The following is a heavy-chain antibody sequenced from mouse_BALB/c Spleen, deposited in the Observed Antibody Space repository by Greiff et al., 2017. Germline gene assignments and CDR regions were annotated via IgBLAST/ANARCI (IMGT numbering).Heavy chain of an antibody. CDR1: GFSLSTSGMG. Sequence: QVTLKVSGPGILQPSQTLSLTCSFSGFSLSTSGMGVSWIRQPSGKGLEWLAHIYWDDDKRYNPSLKSRLTISKDTSRNQVFLKVTSVDTADTATYYCARSELGWFAYWGQGTLVTVSA. D-gene: IGHD4-1*01. CDR3: ARSELGWFAY. J-gene: IGHJ3*01. V-gene: IGHV8-12*01. CDR2: IYWDDDK.